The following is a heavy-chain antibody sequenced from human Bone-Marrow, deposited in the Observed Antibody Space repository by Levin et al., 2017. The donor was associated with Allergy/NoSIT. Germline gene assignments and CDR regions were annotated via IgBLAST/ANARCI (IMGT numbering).Heavy chain of an antibody. CDR1: GGTFSSYA. J-gene: IGHJ5*02. Sequence: SVKVSCKASGGTFSSYAISWVRQAPGQGLEWMGGIIPIFGTANYAQKFQGRVTITADESTSTAYMELSSLRSEDTAVYYCARDPLAYCSGGSCYSGWFDPWGQGTLVTVSS. V-gene: IGHV1-69*13. CDR2: IIPIFGTA. CDR3: ARDPLAYCSGGSCYSGWFDP. D-gene: IGHD2-15*01.